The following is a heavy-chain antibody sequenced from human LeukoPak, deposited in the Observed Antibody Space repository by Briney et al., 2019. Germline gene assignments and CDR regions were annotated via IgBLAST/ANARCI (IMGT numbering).Heavy chain of an antibody. CDR3: AIKPYYYDSSGPVDY. Sequence: GASVKVSCKASGGTFSSYAISWVRQAPGQGLEWIGRIIPIFGTANYAQKFQGRVTITTDESTSTAYMELSSLRSEDTAVYYCAIKPYYYDSSGPVDYWGQGTLVTVSS. V-gene: IGHV1-69*05. D-gene: IGHD3-22*01. CDR1: GGTFSSYA. J-gene: IGHJ4*02. CDR2: IIPIFGTA.